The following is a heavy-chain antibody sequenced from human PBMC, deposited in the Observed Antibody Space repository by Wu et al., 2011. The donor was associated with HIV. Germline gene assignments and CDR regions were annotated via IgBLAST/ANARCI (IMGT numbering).Heavy chain of an antibody. Sequence: QVQLVQTGAEVKKPGASVKVSCKTSGYTFTSYGISWVRQAPGQGLEWMGWISADNGDTNYAQKLQGRVTMTTDTSTSTAYMELRSLRFDDTAVYYCARDTQGDIVEVPAAKGTYYYGMDVWGQGTTVTVSS. CDR3: ARDTQGDIVEVPAAKGTYYYGMDV. D-gene: IGHD2-2*01. CDR2: ISADNGDT. J-gene: IGHJ6*02. V-gene: IGHV1-18*01. CDR1: GYTFTSYG.